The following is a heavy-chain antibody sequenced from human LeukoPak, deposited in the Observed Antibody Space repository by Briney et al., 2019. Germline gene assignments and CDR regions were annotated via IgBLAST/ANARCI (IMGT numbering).Heavy chain of an antibody. V-gene: IGHV3-33*01. CDR3: ARDTNYLSGGVLGY. CDR1: GFTFSSYG. D-gene: IGHD5-24*01. CDR2: IWYDGSNK. Sequence: GGSLRLSCAASGFTFSSYGMHWVRQAPGKGLEWVAVIWYDGSNKYYADSVKGRFTISRDNSKNTLYLQMSSLRAEDTAVYYCARDTNYLSGGVLGYWGQGTLVTVSS. J-gene: IGHJ4*02.